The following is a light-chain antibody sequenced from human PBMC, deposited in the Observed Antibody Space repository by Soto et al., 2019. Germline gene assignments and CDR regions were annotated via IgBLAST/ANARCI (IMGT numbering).Light chain of an antibody. CDR1: QSVSSY. Sequence: EIVLTQSPATLSLSPGERATLSCRASQSVSSYLAWYQQKPGQAPRLLIYDASNRATGIPARFSGSGSGTDFTLTISSLEPEFFAVYYCQQRRNWRLWTFGQGTRVDIK. J-gene: IGKJ1*01. V-gene: IGKV3-11*01. CDR2: DAS. CDR3: QQRRNWRLWT.